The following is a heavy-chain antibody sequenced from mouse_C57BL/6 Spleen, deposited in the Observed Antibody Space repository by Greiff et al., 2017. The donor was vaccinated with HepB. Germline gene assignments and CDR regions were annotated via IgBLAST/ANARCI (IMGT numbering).Heavy chain of an antibody. CDR3: ARDGYDGFAY. CDR2: IYPGDGDT. CDR1: GYAFSSSW. Sequence: QVQLKESGPELVKPGASVKISCKASGYAFSSSWMNWVKQRPGKGLEWIGRIYPGDGDTNYNGKFKGKATLTADKSSSTAYMQLSSLTSEDSAVYFCARDGYDGFAYWGQGTLVTVSA. D-gene: IGHD2-2*01. J-gene: IGHJ3*01. V-gene: IGHV1-82*01.